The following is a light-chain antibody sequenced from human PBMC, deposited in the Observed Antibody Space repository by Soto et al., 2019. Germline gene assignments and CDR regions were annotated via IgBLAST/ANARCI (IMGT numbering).Light chain of an antibody. CDR2: EVS. Sequence: QSALTQPASVSGSPGQSITISCTGTSSDVGGYIYVSWYQQHPGKAPKLMIYEVSNRPSGVSNRFSGSKSGNTASLTISGLQAEDEADYYCSSYTSTSTLGVFGTGTQLTVL. CDR1: SSDVGGYIY. V-gene: IGLV2-14*01. CDR3: SSYTSTSTLGV. J-gene: IGLJ1*01.